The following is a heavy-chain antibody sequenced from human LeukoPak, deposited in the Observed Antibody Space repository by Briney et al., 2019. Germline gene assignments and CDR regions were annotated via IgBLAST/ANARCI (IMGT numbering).Heavy chain of an antibody. D-gene: IGHD3-10*01. Sequence: PGGSLRLSWAASGFTFSNYGMHWVRQAPGKGLEWVAVISYDGSNYYYADSVKGRFTISRDNSKNTLYLQMNSLRAEDTALYYCASAYYYGSGTYYTHFDYWGQGTLVTVSS. V-gene: IGHV3-30*03. CDR2: ISYDGSNY. CDR1: GFTFSNYG. J-gene: IGHJ4*02. CDR3: ASAYYYGSGTYYTHFDY.